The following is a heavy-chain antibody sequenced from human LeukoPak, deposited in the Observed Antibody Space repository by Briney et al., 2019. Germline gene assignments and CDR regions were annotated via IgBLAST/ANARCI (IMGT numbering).Heavy chain of an antibody. J-gene: IGHJ6*02. CDR1: GGSFSGYY. V-gene: IGHV4-34*01. Sequence: SETLSLTCTVYGGSFSGYYWSWIRQPAGKGLEWIGEINHSGSTNYNPPLKSRVTISVDTSKNQFSLKLSSVTAADTAVYYCARRPLLSYVPGYGMDVWGQGTTVTVSS. CDR3: ARRPLLSYVPGYGMDV. CDR2: INHSGST. D-gene: IGHD3-16*01.